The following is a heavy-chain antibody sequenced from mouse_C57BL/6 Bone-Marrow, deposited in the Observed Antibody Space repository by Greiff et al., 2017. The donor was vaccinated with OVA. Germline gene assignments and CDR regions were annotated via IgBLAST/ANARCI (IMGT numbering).Heavy chain of an antibody. Sequence: QVHVKQSGAELARPGASVKLSCKASGYTFTSYGISWVKQRTGQGLEWIGEIYPSSGNTYYNEKFKGKATLTADKSSSTAYMELRSLTSEDSAVYFCARPGGSLAYWGQGTLVTVSA. V-gene: IGHV1-81*01. CDR3: ARPGGSLAY. CDR2: IYPSSGNT. J-gene: IGHJ3*01. D-gene: IGHD1-1*02. CDR1: GYTFTSYG.